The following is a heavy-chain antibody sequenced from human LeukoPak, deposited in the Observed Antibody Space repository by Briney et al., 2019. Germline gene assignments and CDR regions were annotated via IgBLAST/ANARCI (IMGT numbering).Heavy chain of an antibody. CDR1: GGTFISYA. CDR3: ARDSEQLVDY. Sequence: SVTVSFKASGGTFISYAIRWVRPAPGQGREWMGRIIPILGIANYAQKFQGRVTITADKSTSTAYMELSSLRSEDTAVYYCARDSEQLVDYWGQGTLVTVSS. CDR2: IIPILGIA. D-gene: IGHD6-6*01. V-gene: IGHV1-69*04. J-gene: IGHJ4*02.